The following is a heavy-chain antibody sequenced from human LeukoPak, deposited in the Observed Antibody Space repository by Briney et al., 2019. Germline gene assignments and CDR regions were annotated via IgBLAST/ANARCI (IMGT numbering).Heavy chain of an antibody. V-gene: IGHV3-21*01. CDR2: ISSSSSYI. J-gene: IGHJ4*02. D-gene: IGHD3-10*01. CDR1: GFTFSSYS. CDR3: ARESMVRGVIIPFDY. Sequence: PGGSLRLSCAASGFTFSSYSMNWVRQAPGKGLEWVSSISSSSSYIYYADSVKGRFTISRDNAKNSLYLQMNSLRAEDTAVYYCARESMVRGVIIPFDYWGQGTLVTVSS.